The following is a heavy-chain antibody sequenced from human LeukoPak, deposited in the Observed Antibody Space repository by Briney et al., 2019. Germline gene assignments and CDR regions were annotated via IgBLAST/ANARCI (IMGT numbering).Heavy chain of an antibody. V-gene: IGHV3-9*01. Sequence: PGRSLRLSCAASGFTFDDYAMRWVRQAPGKGLEWVSGISWNSGSIGYADSVKGRFTISRDNAKNSLYLQMNSLRAEDTALYYCARRGIGSLSLFDYWGQETVVTVSS. D-gene: IGHD1-26*01. CDR2: ISWNSGSI. CDR1: GFTFDDYA. J-gene: IGHJ4*02. CDR3: ARRGIGSLSLFDY.